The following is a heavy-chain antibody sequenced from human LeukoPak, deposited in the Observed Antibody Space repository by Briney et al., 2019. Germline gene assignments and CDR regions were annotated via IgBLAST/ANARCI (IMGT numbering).Heavy chain of an antibody. CDR1: GLSCSSTA. V-gene: IGHV3-23*01. D-gene: IGHD6-19*01. CDR2: ISGSGSST. J-gene: IGHJ4*02. CDR3: AKDRLAVAGKVDY. Sequence: GGSLRLSCVASGLSCSSTAMNWVRPAPGKGLEWVSVISGSGSSTYYADSVKGRFTISRDNSKNTLYLQMNSLRAEDTAVYYCAKDRLAVAGKVDYWGQGTLVTVSS.